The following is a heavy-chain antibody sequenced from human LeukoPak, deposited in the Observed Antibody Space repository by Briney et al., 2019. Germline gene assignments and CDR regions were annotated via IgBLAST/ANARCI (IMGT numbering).Heavy chain of an antibody. Sequence: SETLSLTCAVYGGSFSGYYWSWIRQPPGKGLEWMGAINHSGSTNYNPSLKSRVTIAVDTSKNQFSLKLSSVTAADTAVYYCARALYKRFRDGYYDYGMDVWGQGTTVTVSS. CDR3: ARALYKRFRDGYYDYGMDV. CDR1: GGSFSGYY. V-gene: IGHV4-34*01. D-gene: IGHD5-24*01. J-gene: IGHJ6*02. CDR2: INHSGST.